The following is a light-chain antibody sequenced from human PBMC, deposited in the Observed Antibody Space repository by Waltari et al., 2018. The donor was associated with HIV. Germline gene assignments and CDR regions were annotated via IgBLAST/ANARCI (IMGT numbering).Light chain of an antibody. V-gene: IGLV1-47*01. CDR3: AVWDDSLGGAV. J-gene: IGLJ2*01. CDR2: MNE. CDR1: GPTIGTYS. Sequence: QSVVTQPPSASGTPGQRVTISCSGSGPTIGTYSVNWYQHFPGTAPKLLIYMNEQRPSGVPGRFSGSQSGTSASLAISGLQYDDEADYYCAVWDDSLGGAVFGGGTKLTVL.